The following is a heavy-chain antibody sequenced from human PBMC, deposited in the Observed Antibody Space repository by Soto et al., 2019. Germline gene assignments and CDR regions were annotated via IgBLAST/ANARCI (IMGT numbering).Heavy chain of an antibody. Sequence: PSETLSLTCTVSGGSIDYYRWSWIRQPPGKGLEWIGDISDSGSTNYNLSLRSRVTILVDTSKNQFSLKLNSVTAADTAVYYCARDSTSWFPYYGIDVW. CDR2: ISDSGST. CDR3: ARDSTSWFPYYGIDV. J-gene: IGHJ6*01. V-gene: IGHV4-59*01. CDR1: GGSIDYYR. D-gene: IGHD6-13*01.